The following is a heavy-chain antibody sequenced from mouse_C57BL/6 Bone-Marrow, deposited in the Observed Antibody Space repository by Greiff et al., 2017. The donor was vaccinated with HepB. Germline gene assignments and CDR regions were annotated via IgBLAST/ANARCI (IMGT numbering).Heavy chain of an antibody. J-gene: IGHJ3*01. CDR2: IGPGSGST. D-gene: IGHD2-4*01. Sequence: VQLQQPGAELVRPGTSVKLSCKASGYTFTSYWMHWVKQRPGQGLEWIGKIGPGSGSTYYNEKFKGKATLTADKSSSTAYMQLSSLTSEDSAVYFCTYDYDPWFAYWGQGTLVTVSA. V-gene: IGHV1-77*01. CDR1: GYTFTSYW. CDR3: TYDYDPWFAY.